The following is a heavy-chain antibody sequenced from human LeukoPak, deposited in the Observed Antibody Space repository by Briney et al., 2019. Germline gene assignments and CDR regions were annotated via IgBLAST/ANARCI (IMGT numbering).Heavy chain of an antibody. Sequence: GGSLRLSCATSGFTFNRFGMHWVRQAPGKGLEWVAVIWYDGSNKDYADSVKGRFTISRDNSQNTVFLQLNSLRAEDTAVYYCARDLGVTTFHYYYGLDVGGQGTTVTVS. CDR1: GFTFNRFG. D-gene: IGHD2-21*02. CDR3: ARDLGVTTFHYYYGLDV. V-gene: IGHV3-33*01. CDR2: IWYDGSNK. J-gene: IGHJ6*02.